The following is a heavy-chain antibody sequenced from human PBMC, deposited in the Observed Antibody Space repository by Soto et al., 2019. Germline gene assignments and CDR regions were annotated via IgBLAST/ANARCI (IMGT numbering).Heavy chain of an antibody. CDR2: ISGSGGST. CDR1: GFTFSSYA. J-gene: IGHJ4*02. Sequence: EVQLLESGGGLVQPGGSLRLACAASGFTFSSYAMSWVRQAPGKGLEWVSAISGSGGSTYYADSVKGRFTISRDNSKHALYLQMNSLRAEDTAVYYCAKGSGYDFGEHFDYWGQGTLVTVSS. CDR3: AKGSGYDFGEHFDY. V-gene: IGHV3-23*01. D-gene: IGHD5-12*01.